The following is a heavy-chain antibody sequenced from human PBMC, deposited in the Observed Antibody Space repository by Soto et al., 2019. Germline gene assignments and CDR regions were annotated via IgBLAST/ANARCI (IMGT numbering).Heavy chain of an antibody. CDR3: AKSAPSSSSGYQYYFDY. D-gene: IGHD3-22*01. Sequence: PGESLKISCKASGYSFTNYWIGWVRQMPGKGLEWMGTIYPGDSDTRYSPSFQGQVTFSVDKSINTAYLHWTSLKVEDTAVYYCAKSAPSSSSGYQYYFDYWGQGTLVTVSS. CDR1: GYSFTNYW. CDR2: IYPGDSDT. J-gene: IGHJ4*02. V-gene: IGHV5-51*01.